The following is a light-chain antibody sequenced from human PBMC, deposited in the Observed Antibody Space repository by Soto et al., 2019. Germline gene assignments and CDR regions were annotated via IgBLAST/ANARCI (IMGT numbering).Light chain of an antibody. V-gene: IGLV2-8*01. J-gene: IGLJ1*01. CDR1: SSDVGAYNY. CDR2: EVS. CDR3: SSYAGSTNYV. Sequence: QSVLTQPASASGSPGQSVTISCTGTSSDVGAYNYVSWYQQHPGKAPRLMIYEVSKRPSGIPDRFSGSKSGNTASLTVSGLQAEDEADYYCSSYAGSTNYVFATGTKVTVL.